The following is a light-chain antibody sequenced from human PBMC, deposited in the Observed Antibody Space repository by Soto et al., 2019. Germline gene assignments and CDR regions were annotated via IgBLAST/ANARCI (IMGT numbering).Light chain of an antibody. V-gene: IGKV1-8*01. CDR2: GAS. J-gene: IGKJ4*01. Sequence: AIRMTQSPSSFSASTGDRVTITCRASQGISNSLTWYQQKPGKAPNLLIYGASTLQGGVPSRFNGSGSGTDFTLTISCLQSEDFATYYCQQYYTYPITFCGGTKVEIK. CDR1: QGISNS. CDR3: QQYYTYPIT.